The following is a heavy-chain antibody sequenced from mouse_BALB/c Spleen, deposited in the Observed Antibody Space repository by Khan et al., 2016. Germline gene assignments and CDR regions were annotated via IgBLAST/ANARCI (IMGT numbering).Heavy chain of an antibody. J-gene: IGHJ2*01. D-gene: IGHD1-1*01. Sequence: EVQLQESGPGLVKPSQSLSLTCTVTGYSITSDYAWNWIRQFPGNKLEWMGYISYSGSTSYNPSLKSRISITRDTSKNQFFLQLNSVTTEDTATYYCASVSSSYFDYWGQGTTLTVSS. CDR1: GYSITSDYA. CDR2: ISYSGST. CDR3: ASVSSSYFDY. V-gene: IGHV3-2*02.